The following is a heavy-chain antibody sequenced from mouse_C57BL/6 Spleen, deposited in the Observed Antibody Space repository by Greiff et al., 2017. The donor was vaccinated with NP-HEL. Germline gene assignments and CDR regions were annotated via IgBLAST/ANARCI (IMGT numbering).Heavy chain of an antibody. CDR2: ISSGSSTI. V-gene: IGHV5-17*01. CDR3: ARRGFTTVVAHYFDY. J-gene: IGHJ2*01. D-gene: IGHD1-1*01. Sequence: EVQGVESGGGLVKPGGSLKLSCAASGFTFSDYGMHWVRQAPEKGLEWVAYISSGSSTIYYADTVKGRFTISRDNAKNTLFLQMTSLRSEDTAMYYCARRGFTTVVAHYFDYWGQGTTLTVSS. CDR1: GFTFSDYG.